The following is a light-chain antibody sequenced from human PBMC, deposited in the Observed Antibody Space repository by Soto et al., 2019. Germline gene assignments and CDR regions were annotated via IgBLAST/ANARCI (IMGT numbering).Light chain of an antibody. CDR3: GTWDDSRNAI. J-gene: IGLJ2*01. CDR2: DND. CDR1: TSNIGNNY. Sequence: QSALTQPPSVSAAPGQKVTISCSGSTSNIGNNYVSWYQHLPGTAPKLLIYDNDKRPSGITDRFSGSKSGTSATLGITGLQSGDEADYYCGTWDDSRNAIFGGGTKLTVL. V-gene: IGLV1-51*01.